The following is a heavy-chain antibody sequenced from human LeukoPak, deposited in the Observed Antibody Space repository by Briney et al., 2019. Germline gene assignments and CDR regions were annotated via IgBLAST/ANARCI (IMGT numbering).Heavy chain of an antibody. CDR2: ISSNGGST. CDR3: ARNLAAAGILDY. CDR1: GFTFSSYA. J-gene: IGHJ4*02. D-gene: IGHD6-13*01. V-gene: IGHV3-64*01. Sequence: GGSLRLSCAASGFTFSSYAMHWVRQAPGKGLEYVSAISSNGGSTYYANSVKGRFTISRDNSKNTLYLQMGSLRAEDMAVYYCARNLAAAGILDYWGQGTLVTVSS.